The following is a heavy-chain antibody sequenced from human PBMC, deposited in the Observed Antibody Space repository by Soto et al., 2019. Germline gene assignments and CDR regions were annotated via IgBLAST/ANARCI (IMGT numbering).Heavy chain of an antibody. CDR3: AKDRASGWLLPYFAS. D-gene: IGHD6-19*01. CDR1: GFAFEDYS. J-gene: IGHJ4*02. Sequence: GGSLRLSCAASGFAFEDYSRQWVRQSPGKGLEWVAGISWGGGTINYAESVKGRFTISRDNAKNSLYLQMDSLRPEDTAFYFCAKDRASGWLLPYFASWRPGS. CDR2: ISWGGGTI. V-gene: IGHV3-9*01.